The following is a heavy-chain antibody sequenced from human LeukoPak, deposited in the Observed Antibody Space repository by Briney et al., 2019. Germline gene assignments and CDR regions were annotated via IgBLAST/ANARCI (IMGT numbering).Heavy chain of an antibody. CDR3: AKELRYFDWLLYEHYYYYGMDV. CDR2: IRYDGSKK. CDR1: GFTFSSYG. D-gene: IGHD3-9*01. V-gene: IGHV3-30*02. J-gene: IGHJ6*02. Sequence: PGGSLRLSCAASGFTFSSYGMHWVRQAPGKGLEWVAFIRYDGSKKYYADSVKGRFTISRDNSKNTLYLQMNSLRAEGTAVYYCAKELRYFDWLLYEHYYYYGMDVWGQGTTVTVSS.